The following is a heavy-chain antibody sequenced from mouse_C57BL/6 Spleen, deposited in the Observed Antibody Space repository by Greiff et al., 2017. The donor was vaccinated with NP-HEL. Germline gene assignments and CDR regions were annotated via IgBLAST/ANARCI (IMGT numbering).Heavy chain of an antibody. CDR3: ARQGYYGSSYEFAY. CDR1: GFSLTSYG. J-gene: IGHJ3*01. CDR2: IWSDGST. D-gene: IGHD1-1*01. Sequence: QVQLQQSGPGLVAPSQSLSITCTVSGFSLTSYGVHWVRQPPGKGLEWLVVIWSDGSTTYNSALKSRLSISKDNSKSQVFLKMNSLQTDDTAMYYCARQGYYGSSYEFAYWGQGTLVTVSA. V-gene: IGHV2-6-1*01.